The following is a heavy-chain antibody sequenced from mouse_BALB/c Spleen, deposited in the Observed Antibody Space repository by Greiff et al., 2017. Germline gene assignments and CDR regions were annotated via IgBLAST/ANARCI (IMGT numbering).Heavy chain of an antibody. CDR2: IDPSDSYT. D-gene: IGHD1-1*02. Sequence: QVQLQQPGAELVKPGASVKLSCKASGYTFTSYWMHWVKQRPGQGLEWIGEIDPSDSYTNYNQKFKGKATLTVDKSSSTAYMQLSSLTSEDSAVYYCARRWGGYYWYFDVWGAGTTVTVSS. V-gene: IGHV1-69*02. CDR1: GYTFTSYW. J-gene: IGHJ1*01. CDR3: ARRWGGYYWYFDV.